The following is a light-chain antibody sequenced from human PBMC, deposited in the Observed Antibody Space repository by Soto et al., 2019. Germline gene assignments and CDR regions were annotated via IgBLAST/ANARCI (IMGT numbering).Light chain of an antibody. CDR3: SSYTGSSNFV. CDR2: EVT. CDR1: TSDFGNYNF. Sequence: QSDLTQPPSASGSPGQSVTISCTGTTSDFGNYNFVSWYQQHPGEAPKLLIYEVTKRPSGVPDRFSGSKSGNTASLTVSGLQAEDEADYYCSSYTGSSNFVFGTGTKVTVL. V-gene: IGLV2-8*01. J-gene: IGLJ1*01.